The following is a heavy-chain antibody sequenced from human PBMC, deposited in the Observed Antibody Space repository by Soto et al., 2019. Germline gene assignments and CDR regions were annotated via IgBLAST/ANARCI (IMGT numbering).Heavy chain of an antibody. J-gene: IGHJ5*02. CDR1: GYTFTNYY. D-gene: IGHD2-2*01. CDR3: ATELYCSSTTCYVHFDP. V-gene: IGHV1-46*03. CDR2: INPSGGSA. Sequence: ASVKVSCKASGYTFTNYYIHWVRQAPGQGLEWMGIINPSGGSASYAQKFQGRVTMTRDTSTSTVYMELSSLRSEDTAVYYCATELYCSSTTCYVHFDPWGQGTLVTVSS.